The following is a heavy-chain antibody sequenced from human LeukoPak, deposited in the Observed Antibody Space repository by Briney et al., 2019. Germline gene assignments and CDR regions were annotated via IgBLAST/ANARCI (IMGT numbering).Heavy chain of an antibody. Sequence: GASVKVSCKASGFTFTSYDINWVRQASGLGLEWMGWMNPNTGDTGYAQKFQGRVTMTRDISISTAYMELRGLRSEDTAIYYCVRDGEGVAISVNYWFDPWGQGTLVTVSS. V-gene: IGHV1-8*01. D-gene: IGHD3-10*01. CDR3: VRDGEGVAISVNYWFDP. J-gene: IGHJ5*02. CDR2: MNPNTGDT. CDR1: GFTFTSYD.